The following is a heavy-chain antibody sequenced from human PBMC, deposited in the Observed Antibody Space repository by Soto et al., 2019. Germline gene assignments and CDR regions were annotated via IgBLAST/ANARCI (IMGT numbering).Heavy chain of an antibody. CDR1: GYTFTSYY. J-gene: IGHJ3*02. V-gene: IGHV1-46*01. CDR2: INPSGGST. CDR3: ARDLGTVTQDAFDI. D-gene: IGHD4-17*01. Sequence: ASVQVSCKASGYTFTSYYGHWGRQAHGQGLEWMGIINPSGGSTSYAQKFQGRVTMTRDTSTSTAYMELSSLRSEDTAVYYCARDLGTVTQDAFDIWGQGTMVTVSS.